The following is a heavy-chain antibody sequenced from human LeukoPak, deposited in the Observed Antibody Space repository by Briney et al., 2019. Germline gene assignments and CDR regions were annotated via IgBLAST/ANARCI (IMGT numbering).Heavy chain of an antibody. D-gene: IGHD5-24*01. CDR3: ARHVTISGPYDASDI. Sequence: SETLSLTCTVSGGSISSYYWSWIRQPPGKGLEWIGYIYYSGSTNYNPSLKSRVTISVDTSKNQFSLKLSSVTAADTAVYYCARHVTISGPYDASDIWGQGTMVTVSP. J-gene: IGHJ3*02. CDR2: IYYSGST. CDR1: GGSISSYY. V-gene: IGHV4-59*08.